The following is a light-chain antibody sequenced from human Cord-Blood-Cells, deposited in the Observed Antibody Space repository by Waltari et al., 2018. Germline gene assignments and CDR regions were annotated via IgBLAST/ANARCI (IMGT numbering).Light chain of an antibody. J-gene: IGLJ3*02. V-gene: IGLV1-44*01. Sequence: QSVLTQPPSASGTPGQRVTIPCSGSSSNIGSNTGNWYQQRPGTAPKPLIYSNNQRPSGVPDRFSGSKSGTSASLAISGLQSEDEADYYCAAWDDSLNGWVFGGGTKLTVL. CDR1: SSNIGSNT. CDR3: AAWDDSLNGWV. CDR2: SNN.